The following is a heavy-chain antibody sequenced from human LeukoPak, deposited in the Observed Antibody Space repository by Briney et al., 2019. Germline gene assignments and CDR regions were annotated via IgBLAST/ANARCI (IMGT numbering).Heavy chain of an antibody. V-gene: IGHV1-2*02. J-gene: IGHJ4*02. CDR3: ARDSPRYCSSTSCSKEIDY. CDR1: GYTFTSYD. D-gene: IGHD2-2*01. CDR2: MNPNSGGT. Sequence: AASVKVSCKASGYTFTSYDINWVRQATGQGLEWMGWMNPNSGGTNYAQKFQGRVTMTRDTSISTAYMELSRLRSDDTAVYYCARDSPRYCSSTSCSKEIDYWGQGTLVTVSS.